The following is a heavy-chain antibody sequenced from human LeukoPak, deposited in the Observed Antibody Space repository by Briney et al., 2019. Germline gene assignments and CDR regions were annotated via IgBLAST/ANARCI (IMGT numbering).Heavy chain of an antibody. CDR1: GGTFSSYA. CDR2: IIPIFGTA. D-gene: IGHD5-24*01. V-gene: IGHV1-69*05. J-gene: IGHJ4*02. CDR3: ARGGMATGGESDY. Sequence: SVKVSCKASGGTFSSYAISWVRQAPGQGLEWMGGIIPIFGTANYAQKFQGRVTITTDESTSTAYMELSSLRSEDTAVYYCARGGMATGGESDYWGQGTLVTVSS.